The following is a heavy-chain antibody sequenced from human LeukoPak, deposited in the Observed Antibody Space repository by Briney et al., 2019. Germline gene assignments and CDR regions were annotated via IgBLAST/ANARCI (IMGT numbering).Heavy chain of an antibody. D-gene: IGHD4-17*01. V-gene: IGHV3-23*01. CDR3: AKWGATVTPDYYYYYMDV. Sequence: LRPAHSAAGLTVSRAGIGSGRQPPRDGLEWVLSISVSGGSTYYADSVKGRFPISRDNSKNTLYLQMNSLRAEDTAVYYCAKWGATVTPDYYYYYMDVWGKGTTVTVSS. CDR2: ISVSGGST. J-gene: IGHJ6*03. CDR1: GLTVSRAG.